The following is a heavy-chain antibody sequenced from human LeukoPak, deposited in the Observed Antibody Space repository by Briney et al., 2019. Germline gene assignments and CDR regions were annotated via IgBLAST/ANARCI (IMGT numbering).Heavy chain of an antibody. J-gene: IGHJ4*02. D-gene: IGHD6-19*01. V-gene: IGHV3-48*04. CDR3: ARDGVAVAPFDY. CDR2: ISSSGSTI. CDR1: RFTFSSYS. Sequence: GGSLRLSCAASRFTFSSYSMNWVRHAPGKGLEWVSYISSSGSTIYYADSVKGRFTISRDNAKNSLYLQMNSLRAEDTAVHYCARDGVAVAPFDYWGQGTLVTVSS.